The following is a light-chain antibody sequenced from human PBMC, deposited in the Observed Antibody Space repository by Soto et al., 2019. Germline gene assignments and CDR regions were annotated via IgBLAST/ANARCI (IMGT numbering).Light chain of an antibody. V-gene: IGLV2-14*01. CDR2: DVN. CDR3: SSYTSSHTFV. CDR1: SSDVGGYNY. Sequence: QSVLTQPASVSGSPGQSITISCTGTSSDVGGYNYVSWHQQHPGKAPKLMIFDVNNRPSGISNRFSGSKSGNTASLTISGLRAEDEADYYCSSYTSSHTFVFGTGTKLTVL. J-gene: IGLJ1*01.